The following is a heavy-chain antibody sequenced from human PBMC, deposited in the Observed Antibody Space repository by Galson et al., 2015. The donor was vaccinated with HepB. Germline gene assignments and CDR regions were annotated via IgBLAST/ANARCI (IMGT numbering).Heavy chain of an antibody. CDR1: GFTFSGSA. D-gene: IGHD5-18*01. J-gene: IGHJ6*02. Sequence: SLRLSCAASGFTFSGSAMHWVRQASGKGLEWVGRIRSKANSYATAYAASVKGRFTISRDDSKNTAYLQMNSLKTEDTAVYYCTRWIQLWGTGGMDVWGQGTTVTVSS. V-gene: IGHV3-73*01. CDR3: TRWIQLWGTGGMDV. CDR2: IRSKANSYAT.